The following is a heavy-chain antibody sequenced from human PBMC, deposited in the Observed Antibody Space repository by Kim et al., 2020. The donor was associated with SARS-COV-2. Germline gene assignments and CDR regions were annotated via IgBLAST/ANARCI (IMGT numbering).Heavy chain of an antibody. J-gene: IGHJ6*02. CDR1: GYTFTSYY. V-gene: IGHV1-46*01. CDR2: INPSGGST. D-gene: IGHD3-10*01. Sequence: ASVKVSCKASGYTFTSYYMHWVRQAPGQGLEWMGIINPSGGSTSYAQKFQGRVTMTRDTSTSTVYMELSSLRSEDTAVYYCARDRTITMVRGFPPGGFGMDVWGQGTTVTVSS. CDR3: ARDRTITMVRGFPPGGFGMDV.